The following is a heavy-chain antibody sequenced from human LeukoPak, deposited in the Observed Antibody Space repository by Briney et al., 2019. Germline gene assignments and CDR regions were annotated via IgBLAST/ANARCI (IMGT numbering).Heavy chain of an antibody. CDR3: ASSPVGATDY. D-gene: IGHD1-26*01. CDR2: INHSGST. J-gene: IGHJ4*02. Sequence: SETLSLTCTVSGGSISSYDWSWIRQPPGKGLEWIGEINHSGSTNYNPSLKSRVTISVDTSKNQFSLKLSSVTAADTAVYYCASSPVGATDYWGQGTLVTVSS. CDR1: GGSISSYD. V-gene: IGHV4-34*01.